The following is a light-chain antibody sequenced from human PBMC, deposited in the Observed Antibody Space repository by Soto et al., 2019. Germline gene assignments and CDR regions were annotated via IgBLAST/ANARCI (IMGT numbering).Light chain of an antibody. J-gene: IGKJ1*01. V-gene: IGKV2-28*01. CDR1: QSLLHSNGYKY. CDR2: LGS. CDR3: MQALHAPWT. Sequence: DIVMTQSPLSLPVTTGEPASFSCRSSQSLLHSNGYKYLDWNLQKPGQSPRLRNYLGSHRASRVPGRFSGSGSGTDFTLKLSRVEADDVVVYFCMQALHAPWTFGQGTNVDIK.